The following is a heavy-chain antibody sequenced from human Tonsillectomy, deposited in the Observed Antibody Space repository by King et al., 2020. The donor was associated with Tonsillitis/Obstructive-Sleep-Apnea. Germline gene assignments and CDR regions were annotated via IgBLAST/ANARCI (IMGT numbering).Heavy chain of an antibody. V-gene: IGHV3-15*01. Sequence: VQLVESGGGLVKPGGSLRLSCAASGFTFSNAWMSWVRQAPGKGLEWVGRIKSEADGGTSDYSAPVKGRFTMSRDDSKNTLYLQMNSLKTEDTAVYYCTTDTRGHVHWCQGTLVTVSS. CDR1: GFTFSNAW. J-gene: IGHJ4*02. CDR2: IKSEADGGTS. CDR3: TTDTRGHVH.